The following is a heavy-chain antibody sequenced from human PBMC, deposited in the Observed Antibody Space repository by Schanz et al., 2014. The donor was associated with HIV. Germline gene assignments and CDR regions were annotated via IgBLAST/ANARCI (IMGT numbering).Heavy chain of an antibody. D-gene: IGHD3-16*01. CDR3: ARDLGEWELPQY. J-gene: IGHJ4*02. Sequence: QVHLVQSGAEVKKPGASVKVSCKASGFTFTHFYMHWARQAPGQGLEWMGIINLSGGSTIYAQRFQGRVSLTRDTSTSTVYMELSSLTSEDTAVYYCARDLGEWELPQYWGQGTLVTVSS. V-gene: IGHV1-46*01. CDR2: INLSGGST. CDR1: GFTFTHFY.